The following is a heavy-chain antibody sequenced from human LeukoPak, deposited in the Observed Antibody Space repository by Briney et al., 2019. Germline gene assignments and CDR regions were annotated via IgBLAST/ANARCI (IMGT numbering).Heavy chain of an antibody. CDR1: GFTFSNSA. Sequence: GGSLRLSCEASGFTFSNSAMSWVRQAPGKGPEWVSGISGSGSITYYADSVKGRFTISRDKSKNTVYLQMNSLRAEDTAVYYCAKKRIAAAGKTDFDYWGQGTLVTVSS. J-gene: IGHJ4*02. CDR2: ISGSGSIT. V-gene: IGHV3-23*01. D-gene: IGHD6-13*01. CDR3: AKKRIAAAGKTDFDY.